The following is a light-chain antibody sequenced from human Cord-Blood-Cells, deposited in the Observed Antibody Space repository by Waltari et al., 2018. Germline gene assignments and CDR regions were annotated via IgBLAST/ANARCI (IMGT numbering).Light chain of an antibody. Sequence: DIVMTQSPDSLAVSRGERATIHCKSSQSVLYSSNNKNYFAWYQQKPGQPPKLLIDWASTRESGVPDRFSGSGSGTDFTLTISSLQAEDVAVYYCQQYYSTPLTFGGGTKVEIK. J-gene: IGKJ4*01. CDR2: WAS. V-gene: IGKV4-1*01. CDR1: QSVLYSSNNKNY. CDR3: QQYYSTPLT.